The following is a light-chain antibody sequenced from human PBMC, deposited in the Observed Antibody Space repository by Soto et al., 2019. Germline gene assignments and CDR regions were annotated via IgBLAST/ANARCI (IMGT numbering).Light chain of an antibody. Sequence: DIQMTQSPSTLSASVGDRVTITCRASQSISRWLAWNQQKPVKAPKLLIYDSSNLQSGVPSRFSGSGSGTEFTLTITSLQPDDFATYSCQQYDSYSWTFGQGTTVEIK. CDR2: DSS. J-gene: IGKJ1*01. CDR1: QSISRW. V-gene: IGKV1-5*01. CDR3: QQYDSYSWT.